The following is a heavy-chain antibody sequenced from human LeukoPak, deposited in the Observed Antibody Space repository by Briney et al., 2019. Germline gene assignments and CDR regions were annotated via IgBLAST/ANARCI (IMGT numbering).Heavy chain of an antibody. CDR2: IYYSGST. CDR1: GGSISSSGYY. J-gene: IGHJ3*02. V-gene: IGHV4-39*01. Sequence: PSETLSLTCTVSGGSISSSGYYWGWIRQPPGKGLEWIGSIYYSGSTYYNPSLKSRVTISVDTSKNQFSLKLSSVTAADTAVYYCAGSMIVVVIITGAFDIWGQGTMVTVSS. CDR3: AGSMIVVVIITGAFDI. D-gene: IGHD3-22*01.